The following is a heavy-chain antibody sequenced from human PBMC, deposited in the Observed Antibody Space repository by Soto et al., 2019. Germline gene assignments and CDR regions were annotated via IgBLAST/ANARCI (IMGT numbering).Heavy chain of an antibody. CDR1: GFTFDDYA. V-gene: IGHV3-9*01. D-gene: IGHD1-26*01. J-gene: IGHJ6*03. CDR2: ISWNSGSI. CDR3: AAWREIENREPIRPLDRRGRENYYYYMDV. Sequence: GGSLRLSCAASGFTFDDYAMHWVRQAPGKGLEWVSGISWNSGSIGYADSVKGRFTISRDNAKNSLYLQMNSLRAEDTALYYCAAWREIENREPIRPLDRRGRENYYYYMDVWGKGTTVTVSS.